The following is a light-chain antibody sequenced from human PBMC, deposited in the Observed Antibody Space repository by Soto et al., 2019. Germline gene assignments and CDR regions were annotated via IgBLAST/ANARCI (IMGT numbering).Light chain of an antibody. CDR2: AAS. J-gene: IGKJ3*01. CDR3: RNDNRAALGA. Sequence: DIQMTQSPSSLSASVGDRVTITCRASQGISNYLAWYQQKPGKVPKLLIYAASTLQSGVPSRFSGCGSFTDFTLTISSLHPEDVMTNYFRNDNRAALGAIGRGTQV. V-gene: IGKV1-27*01. CDR1: QGISNY.